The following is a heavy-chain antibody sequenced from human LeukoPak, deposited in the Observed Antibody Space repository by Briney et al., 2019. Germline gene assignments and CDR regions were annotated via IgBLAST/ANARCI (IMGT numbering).Heavy chain of an antibody. J-gene: IGHJ2*01. CDR1: GFTFSSYA. CDR2: ISGSGGST. D-gene: IGHD3-3*01. V-gene: IGHV3-23*01. Sequence: GGPLRLSCAASGFTFSSYAMSWVRQAPGKGLEWVSAISGSGGSTYYADSVKGRFTISRDNSKNTLYLQMNSLRAEDTAVYYCAKAPLFYYDFWSPSVWYFDLWGRGTLVTVSS. CDR3: AKAPLFYYDFWSPSVWYFDL.